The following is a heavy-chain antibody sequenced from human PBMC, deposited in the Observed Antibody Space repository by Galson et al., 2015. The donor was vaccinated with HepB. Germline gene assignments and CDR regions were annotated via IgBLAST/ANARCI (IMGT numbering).Heavy chain of an antibody. V-gene: IGHV3-23*01. Sequence: SLRLSCAASGFAFDTHAMSWVRQAPGRGLAWISGISGNGDSTFYADSVKGRFTVSRDNSNNMLYLQMNSLRAEGAGLYFCAKGYGLFDSWGQGILVTVSS. D-gene: IGHD5-18*01. CDR2: ISGNGDST. CDR1: GFAFDTHA. J-gene: IGHJ5*01. CDR3: AKGYGLFDS.